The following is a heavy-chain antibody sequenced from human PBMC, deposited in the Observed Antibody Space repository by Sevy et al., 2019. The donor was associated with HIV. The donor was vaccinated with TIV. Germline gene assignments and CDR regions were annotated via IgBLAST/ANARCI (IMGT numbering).Heavy chain of an antibody. CDR1: GFTFSSYA. V-gene: IGHV3-23*01. CDR3: AKQLETQLYYGFWSGYYSGFDY. D-gene: IGHD3-3*01. Sequence: GGSLRLSCAASGFTFSSYAMSWVRQAPGKGLEWVSAISGSGGSTYYADSVKGRFTISRDNSKNTLYLQMNSLRAEDTAVDYCAKQLETQLYYGFWSGYYSGFDYWGQGTLVTVSS. J-gene: IGHJ4*02. CDR2: ISGSGGST.